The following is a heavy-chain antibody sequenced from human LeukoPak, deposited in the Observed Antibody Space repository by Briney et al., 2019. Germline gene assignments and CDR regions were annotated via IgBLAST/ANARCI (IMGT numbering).Heavy chain of an antibody. CDR2: INPNGSRT. CDR1: GYTFISNY. CDR3: ARVPSDTTRCHWDNWFDP. D-gene: IGHD2-2*01. V-gene: IGHV1-46*01. Sequence: ASVKVSCKASGYTFISNYIHWLRQSPGQGLELMGIINPNGSRTTYAQKFQDRVTMTRDASTSTVYMELSSLRSEDTAVYYCARVPSDTTRCHWDNWFDPWGQGTLVTVSS. J-gene: IGHJ5*02.